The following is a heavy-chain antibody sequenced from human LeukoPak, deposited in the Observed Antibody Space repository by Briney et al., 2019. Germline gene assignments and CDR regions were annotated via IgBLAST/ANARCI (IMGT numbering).Heavy chain of an antibody. J-gene: IGHJ4*02. CDR2: ISGSGGST. V-gene: IGHV3-23*01. CDR1: GFTFSSYA. CDR3: AKDQWLVHGRGQFHY. D-gene: IGHD6-19*01. Sequence: GGSLRLSCAASGFTFSSYAMSWVRQAPGKGLEWVSAISGSGGSTYYADSVKGRFTISRDNSKNTLYLQMNSLRAEDTAVYYCAKDQWLVHGRGQFHYWGQGTLVTVSS.